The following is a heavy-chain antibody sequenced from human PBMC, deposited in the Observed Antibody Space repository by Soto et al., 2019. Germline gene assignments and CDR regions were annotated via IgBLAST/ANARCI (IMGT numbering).Heavy chain of an antibody. V-gene: IGHV1-8*01. CDR1: GYTFTSYD. Sequence: GASVKVSCKASGYTFTSYDINWVRQATGQGLEWMGWMNPNSGNTGYAQEFQGRVTMTRNTSISTAYMELSSLRSEDTAVYYCARYRLYYDFWSGYPHYYYGMDVWGQGTTVTVSS. J-gene: IGHJ6*02. D-gene: IGHD3-3*01. CDR2: MNPNSGNT. CDR3: ARYRLYYDFWSGYPHYYYGMDV.